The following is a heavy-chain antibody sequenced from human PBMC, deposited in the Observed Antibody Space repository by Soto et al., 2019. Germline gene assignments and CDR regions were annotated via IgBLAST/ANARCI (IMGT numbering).Heavy chain of an antibody. J-gene: IGHJ6*02. Sequence: PSETLSLTCAVYGGSFSGYYWSWIRQPPGKGLEWIGEINHSGSTNYNPSLKSRVTISVDTSKNQFSLKLSSVTAADTAVYYCARGRYSSSWDGYYYGMDVWGQGTTVTVSS. CDR1: GGSFSGYY. CDR2: INHSGST. CDR3: ARGRYSSSWDGYYYGMDV. D-gene: IGHD6-13*01. V-gene: IGHV4-34*01.